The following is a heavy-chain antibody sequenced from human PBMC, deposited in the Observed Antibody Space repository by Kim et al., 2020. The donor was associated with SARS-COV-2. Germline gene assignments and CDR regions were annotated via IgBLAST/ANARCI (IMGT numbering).Heavy chain of an antibody. CDR2: INPNSGDT. CDR3: ARDLNDYYYGMDV. J-gene: IGHJ6*02. Sequence: ASVKVSCKASGYTFTGYYMHWVRQAPGQGLEWMGWINPNSGDTNYAQKFQGRVTMTRDTSISTAYMELSRLRSDDTAVYYCARDLNDYYYGMDVWGQGTTVTVSS. V-gene: IGHV1-2*02. CDR1: GYTFTGYY.